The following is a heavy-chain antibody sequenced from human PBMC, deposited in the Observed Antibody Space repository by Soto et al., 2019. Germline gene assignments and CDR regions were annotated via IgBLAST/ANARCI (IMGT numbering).Heavy chain of an antibody. V-gene: IGHV4-59*12. D-gene: IGHD1-1*01. Sequence: PSETLSLTCTVSGTSISSYYWSWIRQPPGKGLEWIANIHYSGTTNYNPSLASRVTLSVDTSKNQFSLKLSSVTAADTAVYYCARGGIQLGFDPWGQGTLVTVSS. CDR2: IHYSGTT. CDR3: ARGGIQLGFDP. CDR1: GTSISSYY. J-gene: IGHJ5*02.